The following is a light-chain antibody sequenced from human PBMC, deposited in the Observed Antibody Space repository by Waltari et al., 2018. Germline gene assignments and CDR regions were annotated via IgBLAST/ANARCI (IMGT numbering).Light chain of an antibody. Sequence: QPVLAQPASLSASPGASGRLTCTLRSGISVRSYRVFWYQQKPGSPPRYLLNYHTDSDKYQGSGVPSRISGSKDASANAAILLISGLQSEDEADYYCMIWYNNVWVFGGGTRLTVL. V-gene: IGLV5-45*01. CDR3: MIWYNNVWV. CDR1: SGISVRSYR. CDR2: YHTDSDK. J-gene: IGLJ3*02.